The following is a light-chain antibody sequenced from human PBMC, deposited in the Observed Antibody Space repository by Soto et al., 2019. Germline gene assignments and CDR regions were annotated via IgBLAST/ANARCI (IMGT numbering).Light chain of an antibody. J-gene: IGKJ5*01. CDR2: GAS. V-gene: IGKV3-20*01. CDR1: QSVSSD. Sequence: ELVFTQSPGTLSLSAPDRATLSCRASQSVSSDLAWYHQKPGQAPRLPIYGASSRATGIPDRFSGSGSGTDFTLTISILEPEDFAVYYCQQYGSSPAFGQGTRLEIK. CDR3: QQYGSSPA.